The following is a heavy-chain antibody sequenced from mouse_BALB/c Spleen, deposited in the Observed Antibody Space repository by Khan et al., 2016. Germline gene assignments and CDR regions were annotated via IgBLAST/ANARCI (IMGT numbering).Heavy chain of an antibody. J-gene: IGHJ2*01. Sequence: QVQLKESGPGLVAPSQSLSITCTVTGFSLTTYGVHWVRQPPGKGLEWLGVIWAGGSTNYNSALMSRLSISKDNSKSQVFLKMNSLQTDDTATYYYARDRYYGTSYFDYWGQGTTLTVSS. D-gene: IGHD1-1*01. V-gene: IGHV2-9*02. CDR1: GFSLTTYG. CDR2: IWAGGST. CDR3: ARDRYYGTSYFDY.